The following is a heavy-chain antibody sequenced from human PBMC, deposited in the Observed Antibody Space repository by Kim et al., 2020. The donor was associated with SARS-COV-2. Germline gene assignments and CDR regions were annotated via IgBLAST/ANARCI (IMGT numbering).Heavy chain of an antibody. Sequence: SETLSLTCTVSGGSIMSPSYYWAWIRQAPGGGLEWIGSIHFSGNPYYNPSLKSRARMSVDTSKNQFSLFLTSVTAADTAVFYCARHPGGNSQGRFDPWG. CDR3: ARHPGGNSQGRFDP. D-gene: IGHD3-10*01. CDR1: GGSIMSPSYY. V-gene: IGHV4-39*01. J-gene: IGHJ5*02. CDR2: IHFSGNP.